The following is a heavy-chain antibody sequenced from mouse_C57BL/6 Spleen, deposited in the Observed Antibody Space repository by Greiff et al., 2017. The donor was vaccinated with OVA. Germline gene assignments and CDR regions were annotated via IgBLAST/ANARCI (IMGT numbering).Heavy chain of an antibody. V-gene: IGHV1-82*01. D-gene: IGHD2-4*01. CDR1: GSAFRSSW. J-gene: IGHJ3*01. Sequence: QVQLQQSGPELVKPGASVKISCTASGSAFRSSWLNWVMQRPGKGLEWIGRIYPGDGDTNYNGKFKGKATLTADKSSSTAYMQLSSLTSEDSAVYFCARYYDYDGWFAYWGQGTLVTVSA. CDR3: ARYYDYDGWFAY. CDR2: IYPGDGDT.